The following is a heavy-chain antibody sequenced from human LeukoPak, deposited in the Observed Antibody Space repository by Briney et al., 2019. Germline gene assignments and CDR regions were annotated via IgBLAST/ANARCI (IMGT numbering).Heavy chain of an antibody. D-gene: IGHD5-18*01. V-gene: IGHV1-3*01. CDR1: GYTFTSYA. CDR2: INAGNGNT. Sequence: ASVNVSCKASGYTFTSYAMHWVRQAPGQRLEWMGWINAGNGNTKYSQKFQGRVTITRDTSASTAYMELGSLRSEDTAVYYCARFRSAMVHFDYWGQGTLVTVSS. J-gene: IGHJ4*02. CDR3: ARFRSAMVHFDY.